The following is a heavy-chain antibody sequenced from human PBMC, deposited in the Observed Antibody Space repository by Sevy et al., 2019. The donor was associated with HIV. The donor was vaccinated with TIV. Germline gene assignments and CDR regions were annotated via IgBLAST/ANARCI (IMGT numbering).Heavy chain of an antibody. V-gene: IGHV4-34*01. CDR3: ARGGEGVIPSSVIGLGPWRKYRYFDL. CDR2: INHSGST. CDR1: VGSFSGYY. J-gene: IGHJ2*01. D-gene: IGHD3-10*01. Sequence: SETLSLTCAVYVGSFSGYYWTWIRQSPGKGLEWIGEINHSGSTNYNPSLKSRVTISVDTSKNQFSLKLTSVTAADTAVYYCARGGEGVIPSSVIGLGPWRKYRYFDLWGRGTLVTVSS.